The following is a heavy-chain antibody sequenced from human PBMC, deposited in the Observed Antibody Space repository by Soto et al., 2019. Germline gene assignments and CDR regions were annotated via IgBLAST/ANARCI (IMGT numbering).Heavy chain of an antibody. CDR1: GGTFNTYT. Sequence: QVQLVQSGAEVKKPGSSVKVSCKASGGTFNTYTISWVRHAPGKGLEWMGRIIPILGIAKYAQKFQGRVTITADKSTSTAYMELSSLRSEDTAVYYCAREIAVAGKTSDVFEIWGQGTMVTVSS. D-gene: IGHD6-19*01. V-gene: IGHV1-69*02. J-gene: IGHJ3*02. CDR3: AREIAVAGKTSDVFEI. CDR2: IIPILGIA.